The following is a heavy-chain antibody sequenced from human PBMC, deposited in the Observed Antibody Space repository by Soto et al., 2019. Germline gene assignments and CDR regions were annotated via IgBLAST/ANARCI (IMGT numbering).Heavy chain of an antibody. CDR1: GYSFTSYW. CDR2: IDPSDSYT. D-gene: IGHD3-3*01. V-gene: IGHV5-10-1*01. CDR3: ARQRQDYDFWSGYSPPGAFDI. J-gene: IGHJ3*02. Sequence: PGESLKICCKGSGYSFTSYWISWVRQMPGKGLEWMGRIDPSDSYTNYSPSFQGHVTISADKSISTAYLQWSSLKASDTAMYYCARQRQDYDFWSGYSPPGAFDIWGQGTMVTVSS.